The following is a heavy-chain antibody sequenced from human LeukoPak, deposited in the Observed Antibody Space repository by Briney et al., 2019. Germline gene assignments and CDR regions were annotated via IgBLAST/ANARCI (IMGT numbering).Heavy chain of an antibody. CDR1: GFTFSNAW. CDR2: ISSSSSYI. J-gene: IGHJ4*02. V-gene: IGHV3-21*01. CDR3: ARDANHPDDY. D-gene: IGHD1-14*01. Sequence: PGGSLRLSCAASGFTFSNAWMSWVRQAPGKGLEWVSSISSSSSYIYYADSVKGRFTISRDNAKNSLYLQMNSLRAEDTAVYYCARDANHPDDYWGQGTLVTVSS.